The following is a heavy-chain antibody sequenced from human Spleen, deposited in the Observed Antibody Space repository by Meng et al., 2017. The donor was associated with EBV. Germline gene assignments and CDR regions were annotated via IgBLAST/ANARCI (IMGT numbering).Heavy chain of an antibody. V-gene: IGHV1-69*12. J-gene: IGHJ1*01. CDR1: GYTFTTHA. CDR3: ASIDSGDYGYFQH. CDR2: IVPVFDSA. Sequence: VHLAPSGAVVKRPGASVKVSCRPPGYTFTTHAIHWVRQAPGQRLEWMGGIVPVFDSANYAQNFQDRVTITADESTSTTYMELSSLRSEDTAVYYCASIDSGDYGYFQHWGQGTLVTVSS. D-gene: IGHD4-17*01.